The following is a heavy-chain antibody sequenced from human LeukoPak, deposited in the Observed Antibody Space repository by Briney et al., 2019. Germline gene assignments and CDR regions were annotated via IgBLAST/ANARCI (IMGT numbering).Heavy chain of an antibody. V-gene: IGHV3-21*01. Sequence: GGSLRLSCAASGFTFSSYSMNWVRQAPGKGLEWVSSISSSSSYIYCADSVKGRFTISRDNAKNSLYLQMNSLRAEDTAVYYCARVRGGVVVPAAPVDYWGQGTLVTVSS. J-gene: IGHJ4*02. D-gene: IGHD2-2*01. CDR1: GFTFSSYS. CDR2: ISSSSSYI. CDR3: ARVRGGVVVPAAPVDY.